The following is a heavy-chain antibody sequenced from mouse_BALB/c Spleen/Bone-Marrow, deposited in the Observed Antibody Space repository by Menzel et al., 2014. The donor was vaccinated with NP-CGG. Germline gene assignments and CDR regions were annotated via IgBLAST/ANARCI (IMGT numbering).Heavy chain of an antibody. Sequence: VQLQQSGPGLVAPSQRLSITCTVSGFSLTSYGVHWVRQPPGKGLEWLGVIWAGGSTNYKSALMSRLSISKDNSKSQVFLQMSSLQTDDTAMYYCAREGSTMITTAFAHWGQGTLVTVSA. D-gene: IGHD2-4*01. V-gene: IGHV2-9*02. CDR2: IWAGGST. CDR1: GFSLTSYG. J-gene: IGHJ3*01. CDR3: AREGSTMITTAFAH.